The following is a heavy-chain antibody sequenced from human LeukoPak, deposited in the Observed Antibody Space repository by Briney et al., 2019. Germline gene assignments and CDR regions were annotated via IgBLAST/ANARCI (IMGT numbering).Heavy chain of an antibody. CDR1: GYTFTGYY. CDR2: INPNSGGT. D-gene: IGHD2-2*01. J-gene: IGHJ5*02. Sequence: ASVKVSCKASGYTFTGYYMHWVRQAPGQGLEWMGWINPNSGGTNYAQKFQGRVTMTRDTSISTAYMELSRLRSDDTAVYYCARGGGPDIVVVPAAIGPWGQGTLVTVSS. CDR3: ARGGGPDIVVVPAAIGP. V-gene: IGHV1-2*02.